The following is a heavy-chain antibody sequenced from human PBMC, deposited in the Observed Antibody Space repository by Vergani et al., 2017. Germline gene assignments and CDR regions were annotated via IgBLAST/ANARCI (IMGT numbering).Heavy chain of an antibody. CDR3: ARGRIAVAGTFDY. CDR2: IIPILGIA. CDR1: GGTFSSYA. Sequence: QVQLVQSGAEVKKPGSSVKVSCKASGGTFSSYAISWVRPAPGQGLEWMGRIIPILGIANYAQKFQGRVTITADKSTSTAYMELSSLRSEDTAVYYCARGRIAVAGTFDYWGQGTLVTVSS. V-gene: IGHV1-69*04. J-gene: IGHJ4*02. D-gene: IGHD6-19*01.